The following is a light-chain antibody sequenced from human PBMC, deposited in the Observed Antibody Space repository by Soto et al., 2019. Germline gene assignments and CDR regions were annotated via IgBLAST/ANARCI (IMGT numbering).Light chain of an antibody. V-gene: IGLV2-14*01. Sequence: QSVLTQPASVSGSPGQSITISCTGTSSDVGGYNYVSWYQQHPGKAPKLMMCDVSNRPSGVSNRFSGSKSVNTASLTISGLQAEDEADYYCSSYTSSSTVVFGGGTKLTVL. CDR2: DVS. CDR3: SSYTSSSTVV. CDR1: SSDVGGYNY. J-gene: IGLJ2*01.